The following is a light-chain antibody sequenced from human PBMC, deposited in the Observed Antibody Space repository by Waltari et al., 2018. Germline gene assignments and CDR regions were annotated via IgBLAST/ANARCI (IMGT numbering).Light chain of an antibody. CDR1: SRDVGFYNY. J-gene: IGLJ3*02. CDR2: DVS. V-gene: IGLV2-14*01. Sequence: QSALTQPTSVSGSPGQSITISCTGTSRDVGFYNYVSWYQQYPGKGPQLLIYDVSDPPSGVSSRFSGAKSGNTASLTISGLQADDEADYYCNSYSGSSSWVFGGGTKLTVL. CDR3: NSYSGSSSWV.